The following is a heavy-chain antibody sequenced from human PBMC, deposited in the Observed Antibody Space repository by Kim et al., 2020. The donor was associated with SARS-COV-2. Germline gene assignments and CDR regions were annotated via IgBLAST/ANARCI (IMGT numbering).Heavy chain of an antibody. CDR3: ARGYSYGYSDY. CDR2: A. J-gene: IGHJ4*02. Sequence: ANYAHKFQRRVTITADKSTRTAYMELSSLRSEDTAVYYCARGYSYGYSDYWGQGTLVTVSS. V-gene: IGHV1-69*02. D-gene: IGHD5-18*01.